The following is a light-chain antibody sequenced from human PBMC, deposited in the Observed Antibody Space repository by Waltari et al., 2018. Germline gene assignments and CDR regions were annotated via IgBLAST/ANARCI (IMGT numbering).Light chain of an antibody. J-gene: IGLJ1*01. CDR2: EVT. CDR3: SSFADTNPFV. CDR1: SSDVGRSNY. Sequence: QSALTQPPSASGSPGQSVTISCTGTSSDVGRSNYVSWYQQHPGKAPKLIIYEVTKRPSGVPDRFSGSKSGNTASLTVSGLQAEDEADYYCSSFADTNPFVFGTGTKVTVL. V-gene: IGLV2-8*01.